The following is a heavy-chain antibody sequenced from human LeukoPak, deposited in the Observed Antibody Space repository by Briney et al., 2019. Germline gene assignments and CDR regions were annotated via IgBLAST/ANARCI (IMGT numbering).Heavy chain of an antibody. CDR3: AKDSYSKGDY. D-gene: IGHD5-18*01. CDR1: GFTFSYHW. J-gene: IGHJ4*02. V-gene: IGHV3-7*01. Sequence: GGSLTLSCAAPGFTFSYHWMTLVRQAPGKGLEWVANIKNDGTVKNYVDSVKGRFTISRDNAKNSLYLQMNSLRAEDTGVYNCAKDSYSKGDYWGQGVLVTVSS. CDR2: IKNDGTVK.